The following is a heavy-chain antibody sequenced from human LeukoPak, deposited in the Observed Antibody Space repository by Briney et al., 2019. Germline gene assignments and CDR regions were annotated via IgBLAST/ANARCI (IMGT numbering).Heavy chain of an antibody. V-gene: IGHV4-61*05. CDR1: GGPISSSGYF. CDR3: ARLLDNDISGDPDTFDV. Sequence: SETLSLTCTVSGGPISSSGYFWAWIRQPPGKRLEWIGYVSYTGRTKYNPSLQSRVTISIDTSKSQFSLKLTSVTSADTAVYSCARLLDNDISGDPDTFDVWGQGTTVIVSS. J-gene: IGHJ3*01. D-gene: IGHD3-22*01. CDR2: VSYTGRT.